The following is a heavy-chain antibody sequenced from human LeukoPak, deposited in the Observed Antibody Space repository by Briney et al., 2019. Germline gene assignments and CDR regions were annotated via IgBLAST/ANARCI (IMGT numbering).Heavy chain of an antibody. D-gene: IGHD6-13*01. CDR1: GYTFTGYY. J-gene: IGHJ4*02. CDR3: ARTAAGTIPLDY. V-gene: IGHV1-2*02. Sequence: GASVKVSCKASGYTFTGYYMHWVRQAPGQGLEWMGWINPNSGATNYAQKFQGRVTMTRDTSISTASMELSSLKPDDTAVYYCARTAAGTIPLDYWGQGTLVTVSS. CDR2: INPNSGAT.